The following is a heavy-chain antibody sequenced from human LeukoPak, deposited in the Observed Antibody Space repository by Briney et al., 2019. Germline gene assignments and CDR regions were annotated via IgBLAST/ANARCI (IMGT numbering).Heavy chain of an antibody. V-gene: IGHV1-18*01. CDR3: ARDPSSTSGWYAFLDS. D-gene: IGHD6-19*01. CDR2: ISTYNGDT. CDR1: GYTFTTHA. Sequence: GDSVKVSCKASGYTFTTHAISWVRQAPGQGLEWLGWISTYNGDTKYAQKTQGRVTMTTDGTTSTAYLEMRSLRYDDTAVYYCARDPSSTSGWYAFLDSWGQGTLVTVSS. J-gene: IGHJ4*02.